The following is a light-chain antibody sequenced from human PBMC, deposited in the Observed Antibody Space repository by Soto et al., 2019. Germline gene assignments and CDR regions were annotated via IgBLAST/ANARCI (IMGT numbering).Light chain of an antibody. CDR3: QQLKRYPLS. CDR1: QGINSY. Sequence: IQLTQSPSSLSASIGDRVTITCRASQGINSYLAWYQQKPGKAPELLIDAASTLQSGVPSRFSGSGSGTDFTLTIISLPPDDFATYYCQQLKRYPLSFCGRTKVKIK. CDR2: AAS. V-gene: IGKV1-9*01. J-gene: IGKJ4*01.